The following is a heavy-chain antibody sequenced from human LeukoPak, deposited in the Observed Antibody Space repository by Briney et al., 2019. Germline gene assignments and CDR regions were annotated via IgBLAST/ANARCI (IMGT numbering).Heavy chain of an antibody. D-gene: IGHD3-3*01. J-gene: IGHJ4*02. CDR1: GGSFSGYY. CDR3: AGDFWSGYYFRD. Sequence: SETLSLTCAVYGGSFSGYYWSWIRQPPGKGLEWIGEINHSGSTYYNPSLKSRVTISVDTSKNQFSLKLSSVTAADTAVYYCAGDFWSGYYFRDGGQGTLVTVSS. CDR2: INHSGST. V-gene: IGHV4-34*01.